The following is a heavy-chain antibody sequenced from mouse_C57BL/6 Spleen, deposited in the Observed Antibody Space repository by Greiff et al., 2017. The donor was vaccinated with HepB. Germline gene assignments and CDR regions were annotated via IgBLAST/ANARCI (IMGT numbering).Heavy chain of an antibody. J-gene: IGHJ2*01. CDR3: AREHYGKSFDY. D-gene: IGHD1-1*02. Sequence: VQLQQSGPVLVKPGASVKMSCKASGYTFTDYYMNWVKQSHGKSLEWIGVINPYNGGTSYNQKFKGKATLTGDKSSSTAYMELNSLTSEDSAVYYCAREHYGKSFDYWGQGTTLTVSS. V-gene: IGHV1-19*01. CDR2: INPYNGGT. CDR1: GYTFTDYY.